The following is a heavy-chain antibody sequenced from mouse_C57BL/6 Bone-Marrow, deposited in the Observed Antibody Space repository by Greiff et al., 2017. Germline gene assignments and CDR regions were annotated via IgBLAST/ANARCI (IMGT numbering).Heavy chain of an antibody. CDR2: INPSSGCT. J-gene: IGHJ3*01. D-gene: IGHD1-1*01. Sequence: QVQLQQSGAELAKPGASVKLSCKASGYTFTSYWMHWVKQRPGQGLEWIGYINPSSGCTKYNQKFKGKATLTADKSSSTAYMTLSSRTYEDAAVYYGARGHYYCSSYVTWFAYWGQGTLVTVSA. V-gene: IGHV1-7*01. CDR1: GYTFTSYW. CDR3: ARGHYYCSSYVTWFAY.